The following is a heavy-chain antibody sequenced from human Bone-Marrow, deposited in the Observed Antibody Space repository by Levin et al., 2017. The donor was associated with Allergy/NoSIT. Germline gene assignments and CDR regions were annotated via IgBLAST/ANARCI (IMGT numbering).Heavy chain of an antibody. D-gene: IGHD3-10*01. CDR3: AHSSQAYFGEFAH. CDR1: GFSLTTAGVA. Sequence: SGPTLVKSTQTLTLTCSFSGFSLTTAGVAVGWVRQSPGGALEWLALLSWDGDKRYSPSLKGRLSITRDTSENEVVLTVTAVDSVDTATYFSAHSSQAYFGEFAHWGQGIPVTVSS. CDR2: LSWDGDK. J-gene: IGHJ5*02. V-gene: IGHV2-5*02.